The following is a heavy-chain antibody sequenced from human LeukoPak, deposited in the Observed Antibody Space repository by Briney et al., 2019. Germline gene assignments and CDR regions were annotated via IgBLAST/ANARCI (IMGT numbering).Heavy chain of an antibody. D-gene: IGHD3-22*01. J-gene: IGHJ4*02. Sequence: GGSLKLSCAASGFTFSSYSMNWVRQAPGKGLEWVAVISYDGSNKYYADSVKGRFTISRDNSKNTLYLQMNSLRAEDTAVYYCARGYYYDSSGYYYYWGQGTLVTVSS. CDR3: ARGYYYDSSGYYYY. CDR1: GFTFSSYS. CDR2: ISYDGSNK. V-gene: IGHV3-30*03.